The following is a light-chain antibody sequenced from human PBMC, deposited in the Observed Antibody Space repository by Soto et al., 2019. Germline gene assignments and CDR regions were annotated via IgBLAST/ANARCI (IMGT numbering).Light chain of an antibody. V-gene: IGKV1-39*01. J-gene: IGKJ1*01. Sequence: DIQMTQSPSSLSASVGDRVTITCRASQSISTYLNWYQQKPGKAPKLLIYAASTLQSGVPSRFSGSGSATDFTLTISSLQPADFATYYCQQSYNTLPTVGQGTKVDIK. CDR2: AAS. CDR1: QSISTY. CDR3: QQSYNTLPT.